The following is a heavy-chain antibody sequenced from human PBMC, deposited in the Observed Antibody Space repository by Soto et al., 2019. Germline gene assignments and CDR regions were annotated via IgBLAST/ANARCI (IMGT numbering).Heavy chain of an antibody. Sequence: ASVKVSCKAAGYTFTGYYMHWVRQAPGQGLEWMGWINPNSGGTNYAQKFQGWVTMTRDTSISTAYMGLSRLRSDDTAVYYCAREGISNYYYYYGMDVWGQGTTVTVSS. V-gene: IGHV1-2*04. D-gene: IGHD2-15*01. CDR3: AREGISNYYYYYGMDV. J-gene: IGHJ6*02. CDR2: INPNSGGT. CDR1: GYTFTGYY.